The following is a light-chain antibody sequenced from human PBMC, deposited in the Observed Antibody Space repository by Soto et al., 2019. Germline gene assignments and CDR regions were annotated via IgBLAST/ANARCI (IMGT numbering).Light chain of an antibody. J-gene: IGLJ1*01. Sequence: QSVLTQPASVSGSPGQSITISCTGTSSDVGGYNYVSWYQQHPDKAPKLLIYEVTNRPSGVSNRFSGSKSGNTASLTISGLQAEDEADYYCSSYTSTGTPVFGTGTKLTVL. CDR3: SSYTSTGTPV. CDR1: SSDVGGYNY. V-gene: IGLV2-14*01. CDR2: EVT.